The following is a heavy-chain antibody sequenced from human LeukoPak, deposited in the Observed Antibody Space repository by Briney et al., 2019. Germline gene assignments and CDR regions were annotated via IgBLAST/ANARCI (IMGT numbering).Heavy chain of an antibody. J-gene: IGHJ6*02. V-gene: IGHV3-33*08. CDR1: GFTFTSYT. D-gene: IGHD3-22*01. CDR3: ARDLSSDSSGYRYGMDV. Sequence: GGSLRLSCAASGFTFTSYTLNWVRQAPGKGLEWVAVIWYDGSNKYYADSVKGRFTISRDNSKNTLYLQMNSLRAEDTAVYYCARDLSSDSSGYRYGMDVWGQGTTVTVSS. CDR2: IWYDGSNK.